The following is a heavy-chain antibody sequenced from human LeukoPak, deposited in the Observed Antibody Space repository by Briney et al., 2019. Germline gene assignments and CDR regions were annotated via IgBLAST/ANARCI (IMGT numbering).Heavy chain of an antibody. CDR2: IKQDGSEK. J-gene: IGHJ1*01. CDR1: GFTFSSYW. Sequence: GGSLRLSCAASGFTFSSYWMSGVRQAPGKGLEWVANIKQDGSEKYYVDSVKGRFTISRDNAKNSLYLQMNSLRADDTAVYYCASQRLSYFQHWGQGTLVTVSS. CDR3: ASQRLSYFQH. V-gene: IGHV3-7*01.